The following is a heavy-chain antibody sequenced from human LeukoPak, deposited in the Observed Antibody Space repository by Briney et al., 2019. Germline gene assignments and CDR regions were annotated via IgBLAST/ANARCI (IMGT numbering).Heavy chain of an antibody. CDR2: IYTSGST. Sequence: SETLSLTCTVSGGSISSYYWSWIRQPAGKGLEWIGRIYTSGSTNYNPSLKSRVTISVDTSKNQFSLKLSSVTAADTAVYYCARGDYYDSSGYYYPDAFDIWGQGTMVTVSS. CDR1: GGSISSYY. V-gene: IGHV4-4*07. CDR3: ARGDYYDSSGYYYPDAFDI. D-gene: IGHD3-22*01. J-gene: IGHJ3*02.